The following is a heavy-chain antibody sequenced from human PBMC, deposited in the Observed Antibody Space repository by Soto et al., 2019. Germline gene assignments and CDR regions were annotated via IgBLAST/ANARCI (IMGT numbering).Heavy chain of an antibody. J-gene: IGHJ4*02. CDR2: IKSKTDGGTT. CDR1: GFTFSNAW. V-gene: IGHV3-15*01. Sequence: GGSLRLSCAASGFTFSNAWMSWVRQAPGKGLEWVGRIKSKTDGGTTDYAAPVKGRFTISRDDSKNTLYLQMNSLKTEDTAVYYCTTDRGSYYDFWSGYLRPQDYWGQGTLVTVSS. CDR3: TTDRGSYYDFWSGYLRPQDY. D-gene: IGHD3-3*01.